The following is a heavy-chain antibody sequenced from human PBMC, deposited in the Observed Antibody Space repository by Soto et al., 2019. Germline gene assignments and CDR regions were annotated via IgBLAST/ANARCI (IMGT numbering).Heavy chain of an antibody. J-gene: IGHJ4*02. Sequence: QVQLVESGGGVVQPGRSLTLSCAGSGFIFSNYGMHWVRQAPGKGLAWVAFISYDGSDILYADSVKGRFTISRDNSKSTLFLHMNRPRAEDTAVYFCAIVRVADSPLDHWGQGSLVTVSS. CDR1: GFIFSNYG. V-gene: IGHV3-30*03. D-gene: IGHD3-10*02. CDR3: AIVRVADSPLDH. CDR2: ISYDGSDI.